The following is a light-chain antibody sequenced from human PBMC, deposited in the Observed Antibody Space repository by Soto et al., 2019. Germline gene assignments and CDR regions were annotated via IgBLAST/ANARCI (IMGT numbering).Light chain of an antibody. V-gene: IGKV3-15*01. CDR2: SAS. CDR3: QQYYNWPPCT. J-gene: IGKJ2*02. Sequence: EVVMTQSPATLSVAPGDRDTLSCRARQSVATNVAWYQQKPGQAPRLLVHSASTKATGIPARFTGIGAGTDFTLTIRGLQSDDLAVYYCQQYYNWPPCTVGQGPKLQIK. CDR1: QSVATN.